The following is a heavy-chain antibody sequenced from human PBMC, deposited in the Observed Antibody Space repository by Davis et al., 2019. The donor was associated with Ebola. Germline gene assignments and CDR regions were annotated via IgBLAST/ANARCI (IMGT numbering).Heavy chain of an antibody. Sequence: GESLKISCAASGFTFSDYYMSWIRQAPGKGLEWVSQISGSSSYTNYADSVKGRFTISRDNAKKSLYLQMNSLRGEDTAVYYCARAVTTLYYMDVWGKGTTVTVSS. J-gene: IGHJ6*03. CDR2: ISGSSSYT. V-gene: IGHV3-11*06. CDR3: ARAVTTLYYMDV. CDR1: GFTFSDYY. D-gene: IGHD3-3*01.